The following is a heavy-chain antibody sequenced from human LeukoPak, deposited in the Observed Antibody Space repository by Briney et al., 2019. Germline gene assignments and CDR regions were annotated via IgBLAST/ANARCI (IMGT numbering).Heavy chain of an antibody. CDR3: ARYYYDSSGSDAFDI. V-gene: IGHV4-34*01. CDR2: INHSGST. D-gene: IGHD3-22*01. Sequence: SETLSLTCAVYGGSFSDYFWSWIRQPPGKGLEWIGEINHSGSTNYNPSLKSRVTISVDTSKNQFSLKLSSVTAADTAVYYCARYYYDSSGSDAFDIWGQGTMVTVSS. CDR1: GGSFSDYF. J-gene: IGHJ3*02.